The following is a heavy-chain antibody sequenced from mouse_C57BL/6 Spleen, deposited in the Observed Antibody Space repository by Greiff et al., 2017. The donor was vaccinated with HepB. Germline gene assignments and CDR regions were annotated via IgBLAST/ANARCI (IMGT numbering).Heavy chain of an antibody. V-gene: IGHV5-4*01. D-gene: IGHD2-3*01. CDR2: ISDGGSYT. CDR1: GFTFSSYA. CDR3: ARDGYYKAMDY. J-gene: IGHJ4*01. Sequence: EVQLVESGGGLVKPGGSLKLSCAASGFTFSSYAMSWVRQTPEKRLEWVATISDGGSYTYYPDNVTGRFTISRDNAKNNLYLQMSHLKSEDTAMYYCARDGYYKAMDYWGQGTSVTVSS.